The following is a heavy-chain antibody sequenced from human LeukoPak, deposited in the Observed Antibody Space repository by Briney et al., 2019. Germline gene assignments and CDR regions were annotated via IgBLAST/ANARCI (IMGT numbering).Heavy chain of an antibody. Sequence: GSLRLSCAASGFSFSSYGMHWVGQAPGKRLEGVAVIWYDGTNKYYADSVKGRFTISRDNSKNTLYRQMNSLRAEDTAVYYCARDQRGFSYSKYYFDYWGQGTLLTVSS. CDR1: GFSFSSYG. CDR2: IWYDGTNK. D-gene: IGHD5-18*01. J-gene: IGHJ4*02. CDR3: ARDQRGFSYSKYYFDY. V-gene: IGHV3-33*01.